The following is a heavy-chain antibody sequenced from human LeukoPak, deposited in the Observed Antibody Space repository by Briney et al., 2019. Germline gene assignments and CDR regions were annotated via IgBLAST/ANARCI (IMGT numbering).Heavy chain of an antibody. CDR1: GGSMNTNY. CDR2: IYYTGST. V-gene: IGHV4-59*01. CDR3: ARSYGDNLNFDY. J-gene: IGHJ4*02. Sequence: SETLSLTCTVSGGSMNTNYWTWIRQPPGKGLEWIGYIYYTGSTNYNPSLKSRVTISVDTSKNQFSLKLSSVTAADTAVYYCARSYGDNLNFDYWGQGSLVTVSS. D-gene: IGHD4-17*01.